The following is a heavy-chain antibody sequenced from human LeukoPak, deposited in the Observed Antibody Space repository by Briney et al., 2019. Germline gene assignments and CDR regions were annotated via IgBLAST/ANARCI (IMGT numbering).Heavy chain of an antibody. Sequence: ASVKVSCKASGYTFTGYYMHWVRQAPGQGLEWMGWMNPNSGNTGYAQKFQGRVTITRNTSISTAYMELSSLRSEDTAVYYCARVAGMIGDAFDIWGQGTMVTVSS. V-gene: IGHV1-8*03. D-gene: IGHD3-22*01. CDR2: MNPNSGNT. CDR3: ARVAGMIGDAFDI. J-gene: IGHJ3*02. CDR1: GYTFTGYY.